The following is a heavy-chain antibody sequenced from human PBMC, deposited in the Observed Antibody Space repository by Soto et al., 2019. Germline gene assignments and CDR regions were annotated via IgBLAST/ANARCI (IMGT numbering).Heavy chain of an antibody. CDR3: ARDTGGSYDY. J-gene: IGHJ4*02. CDR1: GFTFSDYS. V-gene: IGHV3-72*01. CDR2: SRNKANSYNT. D-gene: IGHD3-16*01. Sequence: EVQLVQSGGGLVQPGGSLRLSCAASGFTFSDYSMDWVRQVPEKGLEWLGRSRNKANSYNTEYAPSVKGRFSISRDDSKDSMYLQMNSLKSEDSAVYYCARDTGGSYDYWGQGALVTVSS.